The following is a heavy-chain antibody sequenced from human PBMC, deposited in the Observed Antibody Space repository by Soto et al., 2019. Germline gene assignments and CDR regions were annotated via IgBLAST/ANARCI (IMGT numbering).Heavy chain of an antibody. CDR2: IYYSGST. CDR1: GGSISSGGYY. Sequence: QVQLQESGPGLVKPSQTLSLTCTVSGGSISSGGYYWSWIRQHPGKGLEWIGYIYYSGSTYYNPSLKSRVTISVDTSKNQFSLKLSSVTAADTAVYYCARGGHYDFWSAYGMGVWGQGTTVTVSS. V-gene: IGHV4-31*03. D-gene: IGHD3-3*01. J-gene: IGHJ6*02. CDR3: ARGGHYDFWSAYGMGV.